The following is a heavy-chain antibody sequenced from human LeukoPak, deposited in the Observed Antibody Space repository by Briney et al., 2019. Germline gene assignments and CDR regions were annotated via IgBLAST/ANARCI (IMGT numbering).Heavy chain of an antibody. CDR1: GFTFSDYA. Sequence: PGGSLRLSCAASGFTFSDYAMSWVRQAPGKGLEWIGSIYFSGSTYYNPSLKSRVTISMGTSKTHFSLKLSSVTAADTAVYYCARSYLDYYDSRAPVDAFDIWGQGTMVTVSS. J-gene: IGHJ3*02. D-gene: IGHD3-22*01. CDR2: IYFSGST. V-gene: IGHV4-38-2*01. CDR3: ARSYLDYYDSRAPVDAFDI.